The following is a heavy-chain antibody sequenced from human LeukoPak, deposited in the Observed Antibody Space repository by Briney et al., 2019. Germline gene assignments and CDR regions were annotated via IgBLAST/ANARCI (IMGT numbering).Heavy chain of an antibody. CDR3: ARSVTSLFDY. J-gene: IGHJ4*02. CDR2: INHSGST. V-gene: IGHV4-34*01. CDR1: GGSFSGYY. D-gene: IGHD5/OR15-5a*01. Sequence: SETLSLTCAVYGGSFSGYYWSWIRQPPGKGLEWIGEINHSGSTNYNPSLKHRVTISVDTSKNQFSLKLSSVTAADTAVYYCARSVTSLFDYWGQGTLVTVSS.